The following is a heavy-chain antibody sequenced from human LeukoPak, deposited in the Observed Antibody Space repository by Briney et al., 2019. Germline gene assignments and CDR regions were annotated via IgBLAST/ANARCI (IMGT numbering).Heavy chain of an antibody. D-gene: IGHD3-9*01. V-gene: IGHV4-59*08. CDR3: ATGRSIRYFDY. Sequence: SETLSLTCAVSGVSIFSYYWNWVRQPPGKGLEWIGYTHYSGSTNYNPSLKSRVTISVDTSKSQFSLKLTSATAADTAVYYCATGRSIRYFDYWGQGTLLTVSS. CDR2: THYSGST. CDR1: GVSIFSYY. J-gene: IGHJ4*02.